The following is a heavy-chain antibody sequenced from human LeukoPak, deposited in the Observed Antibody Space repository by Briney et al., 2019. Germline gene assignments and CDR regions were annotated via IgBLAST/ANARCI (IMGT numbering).Heavy chain of an antibody. CDR2: INPNSGGT. D-gene: IGHD3-9*01. CDR3: ARDLTPYFDCHGY. J-gene: IGHJ4*02. Sequence: ASVKVSCKASGYTFTGYYMHWVRQAPGQGLEWMGWINPNSGGTNYAQKFQGRVTMTRDTSISTAYMELSRLRSDDTAVYYCARDLTPYFDCHGYWGQGTLVTVSS. CDR1: GYTFTGYY. V-gene: IGHV1-2*02.